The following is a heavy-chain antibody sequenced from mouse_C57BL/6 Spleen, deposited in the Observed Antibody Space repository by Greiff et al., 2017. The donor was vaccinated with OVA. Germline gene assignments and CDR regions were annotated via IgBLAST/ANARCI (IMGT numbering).Heavy chain of an antibody. Sequence: VQRVESGAELVRPGASVTLSCKASGYTFTDYEMHWVKQTPVHGLEWIGAIDPETGGTAYNQKFKGKAILTADKSSSTAYMELRSLTSEDSAVYYCTRGGYYGSSYKGLEYWGQGTTLTVSS. D-gene: IGHD1-1*01. J-gene: IGHJ2*01. CDR2: IDPETGGT. CDR3: TRGGYYGSSYKGLEY. CDR1: GYTFTDYE. V-gene: IGHV1-15*01.